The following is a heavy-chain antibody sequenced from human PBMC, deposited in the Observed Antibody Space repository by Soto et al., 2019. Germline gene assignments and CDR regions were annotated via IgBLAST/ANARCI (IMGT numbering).Heavy chain of an antibody. CDR1: GFTFSSYG. V-gene: IGHV3-33*01. J-gene: IGHJ4*02. D-gene: IGHD1-1*01. Sequence: GGSLRLSCATSGFTFSSYGMHWVRQAPGKGLEWVAVIWYDGSNKYYADSVKGRFTISRDNSKNTLYLQMNSLKAEDTAVYYCARDYNDAYFDCWGQGTLVTVSS. CDR3: ARDYNDAYFDC. CDR2: IWYDGSNK.